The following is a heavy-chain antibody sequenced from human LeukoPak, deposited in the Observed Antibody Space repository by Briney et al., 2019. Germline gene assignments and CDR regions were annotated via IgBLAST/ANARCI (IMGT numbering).Heavy chain of an antibody. Sequence: GGSLRLSCAASGFTVSSNYMSWVRQAPGKGLEWVSIIYSGGSTFYADSVKGRFTISRDNAKNSLYLQMNSLRAEDTAVYYCARLSGNSFVVWWRGGEIDYWGQGTLVTVSS. CDR1: GFTVSSNY. V-gene: IGHV3-53*01. D-gene: IGHD4-23*01. CDR3: ARLSGNSFVVWWRGGEIDY. CDR2: IYSGGST. J-gene: IGHJ4*02.